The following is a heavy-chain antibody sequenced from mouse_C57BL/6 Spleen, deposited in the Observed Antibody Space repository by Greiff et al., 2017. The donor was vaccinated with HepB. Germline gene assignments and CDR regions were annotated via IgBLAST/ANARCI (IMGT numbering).Heavy chain of an antibody. CDR1: GYTFTSYW. CDR3: ARRYYGSSYWYFDV. D-gene: IGHD1-1*01. CDR2: IDPSDSET. J-gene: IGHJ1*03. V-gene: IGHV1-52*01. Sequence: QVQLQQPGAELARPGSSVKLSCKASGYTFTSYWMHWVKQRPIQGLEWIGNIDPSDSETHYNQKFKDKATLTVDKSSSTAYMQLSSLTSEDSAVYYCARRYYGSSYWYFDVWGTGTTVTVSS.